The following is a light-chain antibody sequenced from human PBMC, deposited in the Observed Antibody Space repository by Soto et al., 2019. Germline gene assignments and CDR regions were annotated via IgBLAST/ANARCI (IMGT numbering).Light chain of an antibody. CDR2: EDN. J-gene: IGLJ2*01. CDR3: PSHDSTSVV. CDR1: GGSIASNY. Sequence: NFMLTQPHSVSESPGKTVTISCTGSGGSIASNYVQWHQQRPGSAPTTVIYEDNKRPSGVPDRFSGSIDRSSNSASLIISGLKTEDEADYYCPSHDSTSVVFGRGTQLTVL. V-gene: IGLV6-57*02.